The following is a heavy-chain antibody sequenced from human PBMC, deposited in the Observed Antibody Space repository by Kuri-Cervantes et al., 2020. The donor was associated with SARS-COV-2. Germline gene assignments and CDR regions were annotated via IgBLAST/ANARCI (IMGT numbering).Heavy chain of an antibody. CDR1: GHTLTELP. D-gene: IGHD3-22*01. V-gene: IGHV1-24*01. CDR3: ATESISVIVIYAFYF. Sequence: PSVKVSCKVSGHTLTELPMHWVRQAPGKGLEWMGSFDPQSDEKIYAQKFEGRVTMTEDTSTDTAYLELSSLRSEDTAVYYCATESISVIVIYAFYFWGQGTLVTVSS. CDR2: FDPQSDEK. J-gene: IGHJ3*01.